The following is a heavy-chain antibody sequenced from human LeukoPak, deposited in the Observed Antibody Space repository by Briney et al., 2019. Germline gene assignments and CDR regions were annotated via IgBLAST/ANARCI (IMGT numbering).Heavy chain of an antibody. J-gene: IGHJ3*02. V-gene: IGHV3-30*18. CDR2: ISYDGSNK. CDR3: AKDRDAFDI. CDR1: GFTFSSYG. Sequence: GRSLRLSCAASGFTFSSYGMHWVRQAPGKGLEWVAVISYDGSNKYYADSVKGRFTISRDNSKNKLYLQMNSLRAEDTAVYYCAKDRDAFDIWGQGTMVTVSS.